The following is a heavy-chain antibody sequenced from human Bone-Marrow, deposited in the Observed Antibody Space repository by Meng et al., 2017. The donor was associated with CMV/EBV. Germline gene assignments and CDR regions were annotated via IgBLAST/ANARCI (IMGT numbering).Heavy chain of an antibody. V-gene: IGHV1-69*04. D-gene: IGHD1-1*01. CDR2: IIPILGIA. CDR1: GGTFSSYT. CDR3: ARDRYNWDFDY. Sequence: SVKVSCKASGGTFSSYTISWVRQAPGQGLEWMGRIIPILGIANYAQKFQGRVTLTTDTSTSTAYMELRSLRSDDTAVYYCARDRYNWDFDYWGQGTLVTVSS. J-gene: IGHJ4*02.